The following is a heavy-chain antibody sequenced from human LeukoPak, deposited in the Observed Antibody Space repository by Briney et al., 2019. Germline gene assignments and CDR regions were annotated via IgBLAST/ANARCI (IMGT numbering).Heavy chain of an antibody. CDR1: GFTFSSYW. CDR3: AKDRSPVTMVRGVTIDY. D-gene: IGHD3-10*01. V-gene: IGHV3-23*01. Sequence: GGSLRLSCAASGFTFSSYWMHWVRQAPGKGLEWVSAISGSGGSTYYADSVKGRFTISRDNSKNTLYLQMNSLRAEDTAVYYCAKDRSPVTMVRGVTIDYWGQGTLVTVSS. J-gene: IGHJ4*02. CDR2: ISGSGGST.